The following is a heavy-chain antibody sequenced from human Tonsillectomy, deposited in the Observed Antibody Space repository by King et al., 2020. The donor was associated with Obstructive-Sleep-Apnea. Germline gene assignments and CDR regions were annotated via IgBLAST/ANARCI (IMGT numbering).Heavy chain of an antibody. CDR2: ISYDGSKK. CDR1: GFTFSSYA. Sequence: VQLVESGGGVVQPGRSLRLSCAASGFTFSSYAMHWFRQAPGKGMEWWAVISYDGSKKYNADSVKGRFTISRDNSKNTLYLQMNSLRAEDTAVYYCAYFDSSGYYSYFDYWGQGTLVTVSS. CDR3: AYFDSSGYYSYFDY. V-gene: IGHV3-30-3*01. D-gene: IGHD3-22*01. J-gene: IGHJ4*02.